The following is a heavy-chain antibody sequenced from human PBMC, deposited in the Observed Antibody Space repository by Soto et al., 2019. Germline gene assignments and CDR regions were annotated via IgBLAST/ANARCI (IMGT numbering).Heavy chain of an antibody. Sequence: EVQLLESGGGLVQPGGSLRLSCAASGFTFSSYAMSWVRQAPGKGLEWVSAISGSGGSTYYADSVKGRFTISRDNSKNTLYLQMNSLRAEDTAVYYCAKDLGKLDDFWSGYYYGMDVWGQGTTVTVSS. J-gene: IGHJ6*02. CDR3: AKDLGKLDDFWSGYYYGMDV. D-gene: IGHD3-3*01. CDR2: ISGSGGST. V-gene: IGHV3-23*01. CDR1: GFTFSSYA.